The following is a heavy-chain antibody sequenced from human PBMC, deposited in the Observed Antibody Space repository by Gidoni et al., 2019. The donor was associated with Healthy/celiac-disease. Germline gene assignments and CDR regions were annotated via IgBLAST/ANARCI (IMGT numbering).Heavy chain of an antibody. V-gene: IGHV3-48*03. CDR2: ISSSGSTI. D-gene: IGHD4-17*01. Sequence: EVQLVDSGGGLVPPGGSLRLSCAASGFTFSSYEMTWVRQAPGKGLEWVSYISSSGSTIYYADSVKGRFTISRDNAKNSLYLQMNSLRAEDTAVYYCARDSTVTTFPYYYYGMDVWGQGTTVTVSS. CDR1: GFTFSSYE. J-gene: IGHJ6*02. CDR3: ARDSTVTTFPYYYYGMDV.